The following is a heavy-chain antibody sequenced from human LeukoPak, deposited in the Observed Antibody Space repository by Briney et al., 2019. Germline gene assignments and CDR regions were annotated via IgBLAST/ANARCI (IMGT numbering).Heavy chain of an antibody. D-gene: IGHD2-15*01. V-gene: IGHV2-5*02. Sequence: SGPTLVKPTQTLTLTCTFSGFSLSTSGVGVGWIRQPPGKALEWLALIYWDDDKRYSPSLKSRLTITKDTSKNQVVLTMTNMDPVDTATYYCAHRPAVVAACYFDYWGQGTLVTVSS. J-gene: IGHJ4*02. CDR2: IYWDDDK. CDR3: AHRPAVVAACYFDY. CDR1: GFSLSTSGVG.